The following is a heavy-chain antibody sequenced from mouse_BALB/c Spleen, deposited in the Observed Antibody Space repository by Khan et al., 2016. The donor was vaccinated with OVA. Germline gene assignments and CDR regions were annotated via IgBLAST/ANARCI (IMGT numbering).Heavy chain of an antibody. CDR2: ISSGGST. Sequence: EVQLQESGGGSVKPGGSLKLSCAVSGFTFSSYAMSWVRQTPEKRLEWVASISSGGSTYYPDSVKGRFTISRDNARNIVYLQMSSLRSEDMAMYFCAREAYRYDEYYFDYWGQGTTLTVSS. V-gene: IGHV5-6-5*01. CDR3: AREAYRYDEYYFDY. J-gene: IGHJ2*01. CDR1: GFTFSSYA. D-gene: IGHD2-14*01.